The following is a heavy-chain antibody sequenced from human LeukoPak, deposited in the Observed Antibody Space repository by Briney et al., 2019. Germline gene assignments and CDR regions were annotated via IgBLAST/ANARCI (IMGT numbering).Heavy chain of an antibody. CDR1: GFTFSSYA. J-gene: IGHJ4*02. V-gene: IGHV3-23*01. Sequence: EGSLRLSCAASGFTFSSYAMSWVRQAPGKGLEWVSAISGSGGSTYYADSVKGRFTISRDNSKNTLYLQMNSLRAEDTAVYYCAKLPGEMATAWHFDYWGQGTLVTVSS. CDR3: AKLPGEMATAWHFDY. CDR2: ISGSGGST. D-gene: IGHD5-24*01.